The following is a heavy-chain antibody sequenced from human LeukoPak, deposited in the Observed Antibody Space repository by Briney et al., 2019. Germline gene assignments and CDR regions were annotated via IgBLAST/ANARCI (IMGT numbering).Heavy chain of an antibody. CDR1: GFTFSRNA. Sequence: GGSLRLSCAVSGFTFSRNAMNWVRQAPGKGPEWVASISGNGLGTYYAGSVKGRFNISRDNSKNTLYLHMESLRTEDTAVYYCAKDANYFDSGSYLIPFDFWGQGTRVTVSS. V-gene: IGHV3-23*01. CDR2: ISGNGLGT. J-gene: IGHJ4*02. D-gene: IGHD1-26*01. CDR3: AKDANYFDSGSYLIPFDF.